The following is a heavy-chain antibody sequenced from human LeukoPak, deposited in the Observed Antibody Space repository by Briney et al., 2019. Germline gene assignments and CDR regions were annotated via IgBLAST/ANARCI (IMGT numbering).Heavy chain of an antibody. D-gene: IGHD6-6*01. V-gene: IGHV3-23*01. J-gene: IGHJ4*02. CDR2: ISGSGGST. CDR3: AKSSIAASNAGSDY. Sequence: GGSLRLSCAASGFTFSSYAMSWVRQAPGKGLEWVSAISGSGGSTYYADSVKGRFTISRDNSKNTLYLQMNSLRAEDTAVYYCAKSSIAASNAGSDYWGQGTLVTVSS. CDR1: GFTFSSYA.